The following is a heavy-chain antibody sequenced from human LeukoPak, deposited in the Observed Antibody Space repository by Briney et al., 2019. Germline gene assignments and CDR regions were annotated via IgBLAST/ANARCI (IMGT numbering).Heavy chain of an antibody. CDR1: GYTFTSYG. Sequence: GASVKVSCKASGYTFTSYGISWVRQAPGQGLEWRGWISAYNGNTNYAQKLQGRVTMTTDTSTSTAYMELRSLRSDDTAVYYCAREGGDNWNYGWFDPWGQGTLVTVSS. CDR2: ISAYNGNT. CDR3: AREGGDNWNYGWFDP. V-gene: IGHV1-18*01. D-gene: IGHD1-7*01. J-gene: IGHJ5*02.